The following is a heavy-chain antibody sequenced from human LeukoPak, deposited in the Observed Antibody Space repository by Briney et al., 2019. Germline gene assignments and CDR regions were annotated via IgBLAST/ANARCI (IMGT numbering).Heavy chain of an antibody. Sequence: PSETLSLTCTVSGGSISTTSYFWAWIHQPPGEGLEWIGSIYYSGTTYYNSSLKSRVTISVDTSKNQFSLKLSSVTAADTAVYYCARLCQRNGRTVTTRNYYYYYMDVWGKGTTVTISS. CDR1: GGSISTTSYF. V-gene: IGHV4-39*07. CDR3: ARLCQRNGRTVTTRNYYYYYMDV. J-gene: IGHJ6*03. D-gene: IGHD4-17*01. CDR2: IYYSGTT.